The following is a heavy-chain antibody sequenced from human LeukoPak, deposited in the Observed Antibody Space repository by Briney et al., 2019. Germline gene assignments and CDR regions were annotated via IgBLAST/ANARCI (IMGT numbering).Heavy chain of an antibody. V-gene: IGHV3-7*01. CDR2: IKQDGSEK. J-gene: IGHJ6*02. Sequence: GGSLRLSCAASGFTFSSYWMSWVRQAPGKGLEWVANIKQDGSEKYYVDSVKGRFTISRDNAKNSLYLQMNSLRAEDTAVYYCARDQEGYYDFWSGYYGSYYYYYGMDVRGQGTTVTVSS. CDR3: ARDQEGYYDFWSGYYGSYYYYYGMDV. CDR1: GFTFSSYW. D-gene: IGHD3-3*01.